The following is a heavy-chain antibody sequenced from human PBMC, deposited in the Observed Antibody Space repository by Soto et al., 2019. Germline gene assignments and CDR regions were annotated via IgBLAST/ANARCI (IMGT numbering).Heavy chain of an antibody. Sequence: GESLKISCKGSGYSFTSYWIGWVRQMPGKGLEWMGIIYPGDSDTRYSPSFQGQVTISADKSISTAYLQWSSLKASDTGMYYCARLYGDCSGGSCYLPPGGDYYYYYMDVWGKGTTVTVSS. CDR3: ARLYGDCSGGSCYLPPGGDYYYYYMDV. CDR1: GYSFTSYW. CDR2: IYPGDSDT. D-gene: IGHD2-15*01. J-gene: IGHJ6*03. V-gene: IGHV5-51*01.